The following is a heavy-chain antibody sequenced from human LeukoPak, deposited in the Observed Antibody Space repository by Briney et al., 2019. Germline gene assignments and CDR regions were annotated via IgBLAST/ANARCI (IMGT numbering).Heavy chain of an antibody. V-gene: IGHV4-59*01. CDR1: GGSISSYY. Sequence: SETLSLTCTVSGGSISSYYWSWIRQPPGKGLEWIGYIYYSGSTNHNPSLKSRVTISVDTSKNQFSLKLSSVTAADTAVYYCARATNHEVNYYNGMDVWGQGTTVTVSS. CDR2: IYYSGST. CDR3: ARATNHEVNYYNGMDV. J-gene: IGHJ6*02.